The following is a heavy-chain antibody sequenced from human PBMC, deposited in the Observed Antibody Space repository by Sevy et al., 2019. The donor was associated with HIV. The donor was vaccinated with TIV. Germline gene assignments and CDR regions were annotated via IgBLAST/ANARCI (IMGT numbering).Heavy chain of an antibody. CDR3: AKDWRGYSSSWYFDY. D-gene: IGHD6-13*01. J-gene: IGHJ4*02. V-gene: IGHV3-23*01. CDR1: GFSLSSYA. Sequence: GGSLRLSCAASGFSLSSYAMSWVRQAPGKGLEWVSAISGSGGSTYYADSVKGRFTISRDNSKNTLYLQMNSLRAEDTAVYYCAKDWRGYSSSWYFDYWGQGALVTVSS. CDR2: ISGSGGST.